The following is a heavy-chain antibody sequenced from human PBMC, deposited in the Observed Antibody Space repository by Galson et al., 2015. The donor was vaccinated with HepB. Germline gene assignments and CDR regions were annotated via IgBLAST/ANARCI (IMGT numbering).Heavy chain of an antibody. D-gene: IGHD1-26*01. Sequence: SLRLSCAASEFTFSDYAMSWVRQAPGKGLEWVSGISGSGGSTYYADSVKGRFTISRDNSKNTLYLQMSSLRAEDTAVYYCAKELYSGSYYGGGEDWGQGTLVTVSS. V-gene: IGHV3-23*01. CDR3: AKELYSGSYYGGGED. J-gene: IGHJ4*02. CDR2: ISGSGGST. CDR1: EFTFSDYA.